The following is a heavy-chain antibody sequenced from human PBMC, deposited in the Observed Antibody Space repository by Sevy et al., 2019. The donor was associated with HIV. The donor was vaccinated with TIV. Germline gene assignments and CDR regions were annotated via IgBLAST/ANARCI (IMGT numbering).Heavy chain of an antibody. J-gene: IGHJ4*02. CDR3: VKEGGGEGGDH. CDR1: VFSYSSYG. D-gene: IGHD2-21*01. CDR2: IQYDGSNK. V-gene: IGHV3-30*02. Sequence: VGSLRLSCAASVFSYSSYGMHWVRQAPGKGLEWVAYIQYDGSNKDYADSVKGRFTISRDNSKNTLDLQMNSLRVEDTAVYYCVKEGGGEGGDHWGQGTLVTVSS.